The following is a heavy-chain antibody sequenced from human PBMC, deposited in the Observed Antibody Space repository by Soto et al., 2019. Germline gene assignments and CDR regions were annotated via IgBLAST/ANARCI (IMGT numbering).Heavy chain of an antibody. J-gene: IGHJ5*02. CDR1: GGSISSSSYY. Sequence: SETLSLTCNVSGGSISSSSYYWGWIRQPAGKGLEWIGSIYYSGSTYYNPSLKSRVTISVDTSKNQFSLKLSSVTAADTAVYYCARQLEVLTTGPILTWFDPWGQGTLVTVSS. CDR2: IYYSGST. D-gene: IGHD4-17*01. V-gene: IGHV4-39*01. CDR3: ARQLEVLTTGPILTWFDP.